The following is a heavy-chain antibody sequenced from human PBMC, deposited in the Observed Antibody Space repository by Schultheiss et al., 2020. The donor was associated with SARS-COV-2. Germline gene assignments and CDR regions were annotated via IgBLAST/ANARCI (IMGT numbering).Heavy chain of an antibody. CDR1: GGSISSGGYY. CDR3: ARGDSRSLAGGFNVCVWVDP. V-gene: IGHV4-31*03. J-gene: IGHJ5*01. Sequence: SQTLSLTCTVSGGSISSGGYYWSWIRQHPGKGMEWIGYIYYRGSTYYNPSLKSRVTISVDTSKNQFSLKLSSVTAADTAVYYCARGDSRSLAGGFNVCVWVDPWGQGTLVTVSS. D-gene: IGHD6-6*01. CDR2: IYYRGST.